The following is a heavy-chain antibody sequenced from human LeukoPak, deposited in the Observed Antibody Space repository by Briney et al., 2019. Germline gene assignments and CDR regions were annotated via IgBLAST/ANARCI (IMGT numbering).Heavy chain of an antibody. V-gene: IGHV4-4*07. CDR2: IYTSGST. CDR3: ARTYSRSWYGNWFDS. J-gene: IGHJ5*01. CDR1: GGSISSYY. D-gene: IGHD6-13*01. Sequence: SETLSLTCTVSGGSISSYYWSWIRQPAGKGLEWIGRIYTSGSTNYNPSLKSRVTMSVDTSKNQFSLKLSSVTAADTAVYYCARTYSRSWYGNWFDSWGQGTLVTVSS.